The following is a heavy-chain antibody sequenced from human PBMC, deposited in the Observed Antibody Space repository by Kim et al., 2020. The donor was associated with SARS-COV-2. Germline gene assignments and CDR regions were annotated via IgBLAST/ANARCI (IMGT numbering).Heavy chain of an antibody. Sequence: SETLSLTCTVSGGSISSGGYYWTWIRQHPGKGLEYIGYIYYSGNTYYNPSLESRLTISVDTSKNQFSLKLSSVTAADTAVYFCARETGNFGQGYSYYGVGVWGQGTTVTVSS. CDR2: IYYSGNT. D-gene: IGHD2-21*01. CDR3: ARETGNFGQGYSYYGVGV. V-gene: IGHV4-31*03. J-gene: IGHJ6*02. CDR1: GGSISSGGYY.